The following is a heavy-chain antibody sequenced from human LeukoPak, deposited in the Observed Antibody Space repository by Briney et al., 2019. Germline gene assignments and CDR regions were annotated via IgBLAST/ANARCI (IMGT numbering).Heavy chain of an antibody. D-gene: IGHD3-10*01. CDR1: GGSFSGYY. CDR2: IYYSGST. J-gene: IGHJ3*02. Sequence: SETLSLTCAVYGGSFSGYYWSWIRQHPGKGLEWIGYIYYSGSTYYNPSLKSRVTISVDTSKNQFSLKLSSVTAADTAVYYCARGGSGSYWAFDIWGQGTMVTVSS. V-gene: IGHV4-31*11. CDR3: ARGGSGSYWAFDI.